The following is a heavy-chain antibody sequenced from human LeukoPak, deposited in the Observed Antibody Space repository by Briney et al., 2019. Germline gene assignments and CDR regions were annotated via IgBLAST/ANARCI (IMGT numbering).Heavy chain of an antibody. CDR1: GASISSSGSS. J-gene: IGHJ4*02. Sequence: SDTLSLTCTVSGASISSSGSSWGWVRQPPGKGPEWIGSIYYSGLTYDNPSLKSRVSISVDPSKNHFSLKVSSVTAADTAVYYCASGTFDDYGDYDRGDYFDHWGQGTLVTVSS. V-gene: IGHV4-39*02. CDR2: IYYSGLT. CDR3: ASGTFDDYGDYDRGDYFDH. D-gene: IGHD4-17*01.